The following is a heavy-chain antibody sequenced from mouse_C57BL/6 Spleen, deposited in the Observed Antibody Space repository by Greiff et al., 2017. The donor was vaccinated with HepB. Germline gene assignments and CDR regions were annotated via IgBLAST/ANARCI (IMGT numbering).Heavy chain of an antibody. CDR3: ARVGSSGSYFDY. D-gene: IGHD3-2*02. J-gene: IGHJ2*01. Sequence: QVQLKQPGTELVKPGASVKLSCKASGYTFTSYWMHWVKQRPGQGLEWIGNINPSNGGTNYNEKFKSKATLTVDKSSSTAYMQLSSLTSEDSAVYYCARVGSSGSYFDYWGQGTTLTVSS. CDR2: INPSNGGT. CDR1: GYTFTSYW. V-gene: IGHV1-53*01.